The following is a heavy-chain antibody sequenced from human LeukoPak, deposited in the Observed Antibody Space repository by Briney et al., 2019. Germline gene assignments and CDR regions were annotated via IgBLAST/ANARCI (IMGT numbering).Heavy chain of an antibody. J-gene: IGHJ4*02. CDR2: INGDERSR. Sequence: QPGGSLRLSCEVSGFTFGDYWMHWVRQPPGKGLVWVSRINGDERSRAYADSVKGRFTISRDNSKNTLYLQMNSLRAEDTAVYYCARRSGSYYSGFDYWGQGTLVTVSS. CDR1: GFTFGDYW. V-gene: IGHV3-74*01. CDR3: ARRSGSYYSGFDY. D-gene: IGHD1-26*01.